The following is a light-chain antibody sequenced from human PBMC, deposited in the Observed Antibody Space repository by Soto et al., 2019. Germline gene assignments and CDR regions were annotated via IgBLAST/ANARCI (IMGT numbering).Light chain of an antibody. CDR2: NAS. CDR3: QQYNSYSPT. CDR1: QSISSW. Sequence: DIQMTQSPSTLSASVGDRVTITCRASQSISSWLAWYQQKPGKAPKLLIYNASSLESGVPSRFSGSGSGTEFTLTISRLQPDDFAIYYCQQYNSYSPTFGQGTKVDIK. V-gene: IGKV1-5*03. J-gene: IGKJ1*01.